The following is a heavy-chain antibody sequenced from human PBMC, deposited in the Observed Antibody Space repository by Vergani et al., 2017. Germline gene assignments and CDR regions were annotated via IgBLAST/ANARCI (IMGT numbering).Heavy chain of an antibody. CDR1: GGSISSGDHC. V-gene: IGHV4-31*11. Sequence: QVQLQESGPGVVKPSQTLSLTCAVSGGSISSGDHCWTWIRQRPGKGLEWIGYIFYSGTTYDNPSLRSRLTISVDTSQHQFSLKLRSVTAAVTAVYYCARVDTQVPATSHFYDIDVWGKGTTVVVSS. CDR2: IFYSGTT. CDR3: ARVDTQVPATSHFYDIDV. D-gene: IGHD6-25*01. J-gene: IGHJ6*03.